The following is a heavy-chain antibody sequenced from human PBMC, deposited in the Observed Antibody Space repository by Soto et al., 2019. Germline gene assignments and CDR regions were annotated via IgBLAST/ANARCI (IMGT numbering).Heavy chain of an antibody. CDR3: ARVYSSSWYYYGMDV. Sequence: ASVKVSCKASGYTFTSYDINWVRQATGQGLEWMGWMNPNSGNTGYAQKFQGRVTMTRNTSISTAYMELSSLRSEDTAVYYCARVYSSSWYYYGMDVWGQGTTVTVSS. CDR1: GYTFTSYD. D-gene: IGHD6-13*01. J-gene: IGHJ6*02. CDR2: MNPNSGNT. V-gene: IGHV1-8*01.